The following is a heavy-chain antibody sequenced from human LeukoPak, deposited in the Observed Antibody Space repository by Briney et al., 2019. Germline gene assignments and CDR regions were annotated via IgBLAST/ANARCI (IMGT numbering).Heavy chain of an antibody. V-gene: IGHV4-34*01. CDR2: INHSGST. Sequence: SETLSLTCAVYGGSFSGYYWSWIRQPPGKGLEWIGEINHSGSTNYNPSLKSRVTISVDTSKNQFSLKLSSVTAADTAVYYCARRGKIWTYCSGGSCYSGARFDYWGQGTLVTVSS. CDR3: ARRGKIWTYCSGGSCYSGARFDY. D-gene: IGHD2-15*01. J-gene: IGHJ4*02. CDR1: GGSFSGYY.